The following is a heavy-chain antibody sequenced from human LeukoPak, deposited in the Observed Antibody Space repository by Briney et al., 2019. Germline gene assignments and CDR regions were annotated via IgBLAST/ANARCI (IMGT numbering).Heavy chain of an antibody. V-gene: IGHV4-34*01. CDR2: INHSGST. D-gene: IGHD3-22*01. CDR1: GGSFSGYY. J-gene: IGHJ3*02. CDR3: ARDQAYYYDSSGYYPNDAFDI. Sequence: PSETLSLTCAVYGGSFSGYYWSWIRQPPGKGLEWIGEINHSGSTNYNPSLKSRVTMSVDTSKNQFSLKLSSVTAADTAVYYCARDQAYYYDSSGYYPNDAFDIWGQGTMVTVSS.